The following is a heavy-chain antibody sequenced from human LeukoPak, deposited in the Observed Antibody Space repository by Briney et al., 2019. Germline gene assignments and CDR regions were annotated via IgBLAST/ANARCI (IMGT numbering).Heavy chain of an antibody. Sequence: GGSLRLSCAASGFTFSRYAMSWVRQAPGKGLEWVGRIKSETDGGTTDYAAAVKGRFTISRDESKNTLYLQMNSLKPEDTAVYYCTIEGGTIAAAVFQHWGQGTLVTVSS. D-gene: IGHD6-13*01. J-gene: IGHJ1*01. V-gene: IGHV3-15*01. CDR2: IKSETDGGTT. CDR1: GFTFSRYA. CDR3: TIEGGTIAAAVFQH.